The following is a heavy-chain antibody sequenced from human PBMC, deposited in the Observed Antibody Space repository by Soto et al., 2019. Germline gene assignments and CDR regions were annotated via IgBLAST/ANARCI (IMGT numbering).Heavy chain of an antibody. J-gene: IGHJ4*02. CDR2: IIPIFGTA. CDR1: GGTFSSYA. V-gene: IGHV1-69*13. CDR3: ASTYYYDGSGFNFDY. D-gene: IGHD3-22*01. Sequence: ASVKVSCKASGGTFSSYAISWVRQAPGQGLEWMGGIIPIFGTANYAQKFQGRVTITADESTSTAYMELSSLRSEDTAVYYCASTYYYDGSGFNFDYWGQGTLVTVSS.